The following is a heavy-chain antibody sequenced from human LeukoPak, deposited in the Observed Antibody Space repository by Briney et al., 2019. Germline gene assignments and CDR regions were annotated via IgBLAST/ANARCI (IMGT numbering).Heavy chain of an antibody. J-gene: IGHJ2*01. CDR1: GDSINSHH. V-gene: IGHV4-59*11. Sequence: PSETLSLTCTVSGDSINSHHWSWIRQPPGKGLEWIGYIYHSGSTNYNPSLKSRVTISVDTSKNQFSLKLSSVTAADTAVYYCARGLRGFDLWGRGTLVTVSS. CDR3: ARGLRGFDL. CDR2: IYHSGST. D-gene: IGHD4-17*01.